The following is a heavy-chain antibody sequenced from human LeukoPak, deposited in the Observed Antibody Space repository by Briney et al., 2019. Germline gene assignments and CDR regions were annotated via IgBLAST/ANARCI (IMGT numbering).Heavy chain of an antibody. J-gene: IGHJ6*02. CDR3: ARDQYNWNYNYYYGMDV. D-gene: IGHD1-20*01. V-gene: IGHV3-53*01. CDR1: GFTFSSNY. CDR2: IYSGGST. Sequence: GGSLRLSCAASGFTFSSNYMSWVRQAPGKGLEWGSVIYSGGSTYYADSVKGRFTISRDNSKNTLYLQMNSLRAEDTAVYYCARDQYNWNYNYYYGMDVWGQGTTVTVSS.